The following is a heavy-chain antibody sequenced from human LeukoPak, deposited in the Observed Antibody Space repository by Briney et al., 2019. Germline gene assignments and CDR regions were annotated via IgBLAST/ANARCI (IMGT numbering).Heavy chain of an antibody. CDR1: GFTFSSYA. D-gene: IGHD6-19*01. CDR2: ISYDGSNK. CDR3: ARGDSSGWYYFDY. J-gene: IGHJ4*02. V-gene: IGHV3-30-3*01. Sequence: GGSLRLSCAASGFTFSSYAMHWVRQAPGKGLEWVAVISYDGSNKYYADSVKGRFTISRDNSKNTLYLQMNSLRAEDTAVYYCARGDSSGWYYFDYWDQGTLVTVSS.